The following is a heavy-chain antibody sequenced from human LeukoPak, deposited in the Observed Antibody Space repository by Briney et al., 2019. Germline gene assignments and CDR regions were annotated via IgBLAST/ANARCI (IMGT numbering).Heavy chain of an antibody. CDR2: ISSSGSTI. CDR1: GFTFSSYE. CDR3: ARAPIAAAGKIYYYYYMDV. V-gene: IGHV3-48*03. D-gene: IGHD6-13*01. J-gene: IGHJ6*03. Sequence: GGSLRLSCAASGFTFSSYEMNWVRQAPGKGLEWVSYISSSGSTIYYADSVKGRFTISRDNSKNTLYLQMNSLRAEDTALYYCARAPIAAAGKIYYYYYMDVWGKGTTVTVSS.